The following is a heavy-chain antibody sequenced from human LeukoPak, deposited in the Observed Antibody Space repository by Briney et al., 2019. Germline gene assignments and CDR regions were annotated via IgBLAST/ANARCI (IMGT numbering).Heavy chain of an antibody. CDR2: MNPNSGNT. CDR3: ARPGIAAAGAFDI. V-gene: IGHV1-8*01. CDR1: GYTFTSYD. D-gene: IGHD6-13*01. J-gene: IGHJ3*02. Sequence: ASVKVSCKAPGYTFTSYDINWVRQATGQGLEWMGWMNPNSGNTGYAQKFQGRVTMTRNTSISTAYMELSSLRSEDTAVYYCARPGIAAAGAFDIWGQGTMVTVSS.